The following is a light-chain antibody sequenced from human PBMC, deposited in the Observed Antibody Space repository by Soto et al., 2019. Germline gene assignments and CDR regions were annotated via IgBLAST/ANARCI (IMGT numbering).Light chain of an antibody. CDR2: EVN. V-gene: IGLV2-23*02. CDR1: SGDIGSYNL. J-gene: IGLJ1*01. Sequence: QSVLTQPASVSGSPGQSITISYTGTSGDIGSYNLVSWYQHHPGKAPQLMTYEVNKRPSGVSDRFSGSKSGNTASLTISGLQSEDETDYYCCSYAGSSTPFVFGTGTKVTVL. CDR3: CSYAGSSTPFV.